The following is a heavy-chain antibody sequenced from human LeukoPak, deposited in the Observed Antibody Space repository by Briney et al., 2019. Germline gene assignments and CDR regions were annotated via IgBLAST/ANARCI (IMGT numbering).Heavy chain of an antibody. Sequence: GGSLRLSCAASGFTFDDYAMHWVRQAPGKGLEWVSGISWNGGSKGYADSVKGRFTISRDNAKNSLYLQMNSLRAEDTAVYYCARGEVSSSWSIDYWGQGTLVTVSS. CDR2: ISWNGGSK. CDR1: GFTFDDYA. J-gene: IGHJ4*02. CDR3: ARGEVSSSWSIDY. V-gene: IGHV3-9*01. D-gene: IGHD6-13*01.